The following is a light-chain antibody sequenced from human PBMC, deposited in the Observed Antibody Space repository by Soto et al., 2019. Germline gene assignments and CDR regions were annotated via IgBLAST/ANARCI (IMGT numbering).Light chain of an antibody. V-gene: IGKV1-12*01. CDR2: AAS. Sequence: DIQMTQSPSSVYASVGDRVTLTCRASQGVNSWLAWYQQKPGKAPKVLIYAASTLQSGVPSRFSGRGSGTDFTLTLSSLQPEDFATYDCQQANSFPRTFGQGTRVEI. J-gene: IGKJ1*01. CDR1: QGVNSW. CDR3: QQANSFPRT.